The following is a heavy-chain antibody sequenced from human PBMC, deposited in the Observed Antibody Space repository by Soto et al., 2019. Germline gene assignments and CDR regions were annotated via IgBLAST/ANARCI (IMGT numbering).Heavy chain of an antibody. D-gene: IGHD2-2*01. CDR2: IIPILGIA. Sequence: ASVKVSCKASGGTFSSYTISWVRQAPGQGLEWMGRIIPILGIANYAQKFQGRVTITADKSTSTAYMELSSLRSEDTAVYYCARRSSQTEGNDYWGQGTLVTVSS. J-gene: IGHJ4*02. CDR3: ARRSSQTEGNDY. CDR1: GGTFSSYT. V-gene: IGHV1-69*02.